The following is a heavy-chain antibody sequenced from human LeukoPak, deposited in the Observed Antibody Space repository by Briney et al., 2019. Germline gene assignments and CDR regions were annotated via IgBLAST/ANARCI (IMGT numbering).Heavy chain of an antibody. Sequence: GGSLRLSCAASGFTVSSNYMSWVRQAPGKGLEGVSVIYSGGSTYYADSEKGRFTISRDNSKNTLYLQMNSLRAEDTAVYYCARETTGYYYGMDVWGQGTTVTVSS. CDR3: ARETTGYYYGMDV. J-gene: IGHJ6*02. CDR2: IYSGGST. CDR1: GFTVSSNY. D-gene: IGHD1-14*01. V-gene: IGHV3-66*02.